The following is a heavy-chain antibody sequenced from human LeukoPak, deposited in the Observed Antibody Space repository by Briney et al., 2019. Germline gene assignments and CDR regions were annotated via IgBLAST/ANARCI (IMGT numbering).Heavy chain of an antibody. CDR3: VRDYVWGTSESDY. D-gene: IGHD3-16*01. Sequence: GGSLRLSCAAYGFTFGSYWMTWMRQTPGKGLEWVANIKTDGSGTYYLDSVKGRFTVSRDNAKNSLFLQMNSLRAEDTAIYYCVRDYVWGTSESDYWGQGILVTVSS. J-gene: IGHJ4*02. CDR2: IKTDGSGT. CDR1: GFTFGSYW. V-gene: IGHV3-7*01.